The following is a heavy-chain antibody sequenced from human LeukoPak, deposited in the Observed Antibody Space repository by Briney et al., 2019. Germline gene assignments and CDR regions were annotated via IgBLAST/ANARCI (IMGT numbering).Heavy chain of an antibody. Sequence: GESLQISCKGSGYSFTSYWIGWVRQMPGKGLEWMGIIYPGDSDTRYSPSFQGQVTISADKSISTAYLQWSSLKASDTAMYYCARRRGIAARPPWFDPWGQGTLVTVSS. J-gene: IGHJ5*02. CDR1: GYSFTSYW. V-gene: IGHV5-51*01. CDR2: IYPGDSDT. D-gene: IGHD6-6*01. CDR3: ARRRGIAARPPWFDP.